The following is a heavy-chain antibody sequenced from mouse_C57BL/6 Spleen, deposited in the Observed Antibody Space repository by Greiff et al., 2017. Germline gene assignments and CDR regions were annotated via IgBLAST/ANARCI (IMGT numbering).Heavy chain of an antibody. CDR3: ARDDYAMDY. V-gene: IGHV5-17*01. CDR2: ISSGSSTI. CDR1: GFTFRDYG. Sequence: DVMLVESGGGLVKPGGSLKLSCAASGFTFRDYGMHWVRQAPEKGLEWVAYISSGSSTIYYADTVKGRFTISRDNAKNTLFLQMTRLRSEDTAMYYCARDDYAMDYWGQGTSVTVSS. J-gene: IGHJ4*01.